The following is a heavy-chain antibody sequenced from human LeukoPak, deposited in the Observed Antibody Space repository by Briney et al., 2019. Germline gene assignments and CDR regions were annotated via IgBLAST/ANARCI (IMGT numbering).Heavy chain of an antibody. D-gene: IGHD1-14*01. Sequence: PSETLSLTCSVSAGSISSSSWWSWVRQSPVKGLEWIGEIYLYGTTNYNPSLKSRVTMSVDRSKNQFSLKLSSVTAADTAVYYCARRTSLRVPAAGRPAHFDYWGQGTLVTVSS. CDR1: AGSISSSSW. J-gene: IGHJ4*02. V-gene: IGHV4-4*02. CDR2: IYLYGTT. CDR3: ARRTSLRVPAAGRPAHFDY.